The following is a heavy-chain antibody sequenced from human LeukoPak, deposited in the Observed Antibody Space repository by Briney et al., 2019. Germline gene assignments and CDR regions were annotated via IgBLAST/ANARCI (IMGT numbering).Heavy chain of an antibody. D-gene: IGHD1-26*01. CDR1: GFTFSRYW. CDR3: ARLMVGAIDS. CDR2: IKQDGSEK. Sequence: PGGSLRLSCAASGFTFSRYWMSWVRQAPGKGLEWVANIKQDGSEKYYVDSVKGRFTISRDNAKNSLYLQMNSLRAEDTAVYYCARLMVGAIDSWGQGTLVTVSS. J-gene: IGHJ4*02. V-gene: IGHV3-7*01.